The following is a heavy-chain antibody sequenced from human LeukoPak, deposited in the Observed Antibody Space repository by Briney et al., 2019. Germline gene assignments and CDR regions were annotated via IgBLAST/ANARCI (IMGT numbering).Heavy chain of an antibody. V-gene: IGHV7-4-1*02. D-gene: IGHD6-19*01. CDR2: INTNTGNP. Sequence: ASVRVSCKASGYTFTSSALNWVRQAPGQGLEWMGWINTNTGNPTYAQGFTGRFVFSLDTSVSTAYLHISSLEAEDTAIYYCATDLKKGDSGCFDYWGQGTLVTVSS. J-gene: IGHJ4*02. CDR3: ATDLKKGDSGCFDY. CDR1: GYTFTSSA.